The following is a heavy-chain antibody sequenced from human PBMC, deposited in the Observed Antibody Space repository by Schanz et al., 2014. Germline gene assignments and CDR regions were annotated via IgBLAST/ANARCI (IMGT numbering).Heavy chain of an antibody. Sequence: QVQLVESGGGVVQPGRSLRLSCAASGFTFSRHAMHWVRQAAGKGLEWVAAITYDGSNKYYAESVKGRFAISRDNSKDTLYLQMNSLRAEDTAVYYCARKTDSSGTGDYWGQGTLVTVSS. D-gene: IGHD6-19*01. V-gene: IGHV3-30*09. CDR3: ARKTDSSGTGDY. J-gene: IGHJ4*02. CDR1: GFTFSRHA. CDR2: ITYDGSNK.